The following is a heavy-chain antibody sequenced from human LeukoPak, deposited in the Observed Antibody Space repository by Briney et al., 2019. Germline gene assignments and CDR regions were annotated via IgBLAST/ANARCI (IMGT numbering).Heavy chain of an antibody. Sequence: ASVKVSCKASGYTFTGYYMHWVRQAPGQGLEWMGWINPNSGGTNYAQKFQGRVTMTRDTSISTAYMELSRLRSDDTAMYYCARGYYGSGSYPDYWGQGTLVTVSS. V-gene: IGHV1-2*02. CDR1: GYTFTGYY. J-gene: IGHJ4*02. D-gene: IGHD3-10*01. CDR2: INPNSGGT. CDR3: ARGYYGSGSYPDY.